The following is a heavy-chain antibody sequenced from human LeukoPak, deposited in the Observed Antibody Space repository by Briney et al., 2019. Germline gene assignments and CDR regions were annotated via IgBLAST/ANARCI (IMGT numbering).Heavy chain of an antibody. V-gene: IGHV4-4*07. Sequence: PSETLSLTCTVSGGSISTYYWSWIRQPAGKGLEWIGRIYTSGSTNYNPSLKSRVTMSVDTSKNQFSLKLSSVTAADTAVYYCARDRAGIAAALRMDVWGKGTTVTVSS. D-gene: IGHD6-13*01. CDR3: ARDRAGIAAALRMDV. CDR1: GGSISTYY. J-gene: IGHJ6*03. CDR2: IYTSGST.